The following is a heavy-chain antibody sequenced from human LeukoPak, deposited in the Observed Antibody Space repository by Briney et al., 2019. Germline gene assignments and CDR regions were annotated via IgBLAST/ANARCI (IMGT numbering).Heavy chain of an antibody. CDR2: IWYGGSNK. CDR1: GFTFSSYG. D-gene: IGHD5-18*01. CDR3: ARDVDTAMVDY. V-gene: IGHV3-33*08. J-gene: IGHJ4*02. Sequence: GGSLRLSCAASGFTFSSYGMHWVRQAPGKGLEWVAVIWYGGSNKYYADSVKGRFTISRDNSKNTLYLQMSSLRAEDTAVYYCARDVDTAMVDYWGQGTLVTVSS.